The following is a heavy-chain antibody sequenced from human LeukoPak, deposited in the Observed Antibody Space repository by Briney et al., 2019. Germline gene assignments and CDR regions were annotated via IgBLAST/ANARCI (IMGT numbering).Heavy chain of an antibody. Sequence: GGSLRLSCAASGFALSGYSMDWVRQAPGKGLEWVSSISSSSSYIYYADSVKGRFTISRDNAKNSLYLQMNSLRAEDTAVYYCARDNQLTIFGVVTWDYYYYGMDVWGQGTTVTVSS. CDR2: ISSSSSYI. D-gene: IGHD3-3*01. CDR3: ARDNQLTIFGVVTWDYYYYGMDV. CDR1: GFALSGYS. J-gene: IGHJ6*02. V-gene: IGHV3-21*01.